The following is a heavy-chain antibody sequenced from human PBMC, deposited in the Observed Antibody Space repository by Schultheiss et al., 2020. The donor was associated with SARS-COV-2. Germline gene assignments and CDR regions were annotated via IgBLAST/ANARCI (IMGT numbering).Heavy chain of an antibody. V-gene: IGHV3-30*04. D-gene: IGHD2-2*01. CDR2: ISYDGSNK. J-gene: IGHJ6*03. CDR1: GFTFSSYA. Sequence: GGSLRLSCAASGFTFSSYAMHWVRQAPGKGLEWVAVISYDGSNKYYADSVKGRFTISRDNSKNTLYLQMNSLRAEDTAVYYCAREGVVVVPAHYYYYMDVWGKGTTVTVS. CDR3: AREGVVVVPAHYYYYMDV.